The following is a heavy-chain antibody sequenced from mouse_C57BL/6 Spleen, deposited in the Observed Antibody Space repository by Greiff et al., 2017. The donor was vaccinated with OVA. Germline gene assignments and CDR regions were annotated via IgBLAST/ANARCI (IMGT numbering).Heavy chain of an antibody. V-gene: IGHV1-22*01. CDR2: INPNNGGT. Sequence: EVQLQQSGPELVKPGASVKMSCTASGYTFTDYNMHWVKQSHGKSLEWIGYINPNNGGTSYNQQFKGKATLTVNKSSSTAYMELRSLTSEDSAVYYCARAGPYYFDYWGQGTPLTVSS. CDR1: GYTFTDYN. CDR3: ARAGPYYFDY. J-gene: IGHJ2*01.